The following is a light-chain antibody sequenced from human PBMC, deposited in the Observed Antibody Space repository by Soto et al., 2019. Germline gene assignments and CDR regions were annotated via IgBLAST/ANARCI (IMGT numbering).Light chain of an antibody. CDR3: VSYTDTDTLV. V-gene: IGLV2-14*01. CDR1: ITDVGQDKS. Sequence: QSALTQPASVSGSRGQSIIISCVGRITDVGQDKSVSWYQQGPGKAPKLLIFEVTNRPSGVSNRFSGSRSGNTASLTISGLQPDDEGDYFCVSYTDTDTLVFGTGTKLTVL. CDR2: EVT. J-gene: IGLJ1*01.